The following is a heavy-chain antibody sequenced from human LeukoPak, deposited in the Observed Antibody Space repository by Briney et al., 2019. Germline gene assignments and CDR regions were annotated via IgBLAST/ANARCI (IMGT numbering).Heavy chain of an antibody. CDR2: IYYSGST. D-gene: IGHD1-26*01. J-gene: IGHJ4*02. CDR3: ARVASVGATRALDY. Sequence: SETLSLTCTVSGGSITIDYWSWIRQPPGKGLESIGYIYYSGSTNYNPSLKSRVTLSVDTPKNQFSLKLSSVTAADTAVYYCARVASVGATRALDYWGQGTLVTVSS. CDR1: GGSITIDY. V-gene: IGHV4-59*01.